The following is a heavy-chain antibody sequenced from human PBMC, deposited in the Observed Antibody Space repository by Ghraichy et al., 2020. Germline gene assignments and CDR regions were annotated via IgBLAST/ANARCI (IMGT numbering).Heavy chain of an antibody. D-gene: IGHD4-11*01. V-gene: IGHV3-30*02. J-gene: IGHJ4*02. CDR3: AKEQYSPFDD. CDR1: GFTFRSFG. Sequence: LSLTCAASGFTFRSFGMHSVRQAPGKGLEWVAFISSNGRTQHYGDSVKGRCTISRDNSNNTLYLQLNNLGPEDTAVYYCAKEQYSPFDDWGQGTLVTVSS. CDR2: ISSNGRTQ.